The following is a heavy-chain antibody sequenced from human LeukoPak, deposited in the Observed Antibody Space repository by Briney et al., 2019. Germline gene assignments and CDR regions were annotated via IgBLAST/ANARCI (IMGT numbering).Heavy chain of an antibody. CDR2: FDPEDGET. CDR3: ARGCRIAAAGKDYYYYMDV. D-gene: IGHD6-13*01. J-gene: IGHJ6*03. CDR1: GYTLTELS. V-gene: IGHV1-24*01. Sequence: ASVKVSCKVSGYTLTELSMHWVRQAPGKGLEWMGGFDPEDGETIYAQKFQGRVTTTEDTSTDTAYMELSSLRSEDTAVYYCARGCRIAAAGKDYYYYMDVWGKGTTVTVSS.